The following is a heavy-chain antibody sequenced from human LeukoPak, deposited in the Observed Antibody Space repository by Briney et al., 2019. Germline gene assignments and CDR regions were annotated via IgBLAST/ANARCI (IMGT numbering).Heavy chain of an antibody. CDR2: IYPGDSDT. J-gene: IGHJ4*02. D-gene: IGHD5-18*01. CDR1: GYSFTSYW. Sequence: GESLKISCKGSGYSFTSYWIGWVRQMPGKGLEWMGIIYPGDSDTRYSPSFQGQVTISADKSITTAYLQWSSLKASDTAMYYCATYNLDTTMAAFDYWGQGTLVAVSS. V-gene: IGHV5-51*01. CDR3: ATYNLDTTMAAFDY.